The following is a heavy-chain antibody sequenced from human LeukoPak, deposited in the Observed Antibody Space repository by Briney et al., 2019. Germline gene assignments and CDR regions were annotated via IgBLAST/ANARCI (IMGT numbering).Heavy chain of an antibody. Sequence: GGSLRLSCAASGFTFSSYSMNWVRQAPGKGLEWVSSISSSSSYIYYADSVKGRFTISRDNAKNSLYLQMNSLRAEDTAVYYCARDPGAAAVENRFDPWGQGTLVTVSS. CDR2: ISSSSSYI. V-gene: IGHV3-21*01. CDR3: ARDPGAAAVENRFDP. J-gene: IGHJ5*02. CDR1: GFTFSSYS. D-gene: IGHD6-13*01.